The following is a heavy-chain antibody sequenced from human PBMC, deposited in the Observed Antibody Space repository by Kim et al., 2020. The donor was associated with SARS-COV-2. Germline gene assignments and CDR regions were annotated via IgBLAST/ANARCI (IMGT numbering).Heavy chain of an antibody. CDR2: IRTKAGSYAT. Sequence: GGSLRLSCAASGFTFSGSNIHWVRQASGKVLEWVARIRTKAGSYATAYAASVKGRFIISRDDSTNTAYLQMNSLKTEDTARYYCTAPKDVWGQGTTVTVSS. CDR1: GFTFSGSN. V-gene: IGHV3-73*01. J-gene: IGHJ6*02. CDR3: TAPKDV.